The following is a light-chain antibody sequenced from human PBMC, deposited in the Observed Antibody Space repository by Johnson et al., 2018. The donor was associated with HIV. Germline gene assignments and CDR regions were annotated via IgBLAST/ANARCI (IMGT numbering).Light chain of an antibody. CDR1: RSNIGNKY. CDR3: GTWDSSLSAHYV. CDR2: ENS. J-gene: IGLJ1*01. Sequence: SVLTQPPSVSAAPGQKVTISCSGSRSNIGNKYVSWYQQLPGTAPKLLIYENSKRPSGIPDRFSGPKSGTSATLGITGLLTGDEADYYCGTWDSSLSAHYVFGTGTKITVL. V-gene: IGLV1-51*02.